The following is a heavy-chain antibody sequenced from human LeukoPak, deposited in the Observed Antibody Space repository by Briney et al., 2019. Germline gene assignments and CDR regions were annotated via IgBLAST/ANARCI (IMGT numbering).Heavy chain of an antibody. CDR3: ARDLRVSSSWLNFDY. CDR1: GYTFTSYG. J-gene: IGHJ4*02. D-gene: IGHD6-13*01. CDR2: ISAYNGNT. V-gene: IGHV1-18*01. Sequence: ASVKVSCKASGYTFTSYGISWVRQAPGQGLEWMGWISAYNGNTNYAQKLQGRVTMTTDTSTSTAYMELRSLRSDDTAVYYCARDLRVSSSWLNFDYWGQGTLVTVSS.